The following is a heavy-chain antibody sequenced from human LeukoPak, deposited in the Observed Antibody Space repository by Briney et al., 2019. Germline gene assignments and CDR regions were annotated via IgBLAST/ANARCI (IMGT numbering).Heavy chain of an antibody. Sequence: SETLSLTCTVSGGSISSSSYYWGWIRQPPGKGLEWIGSIYYSGSTYYNPSLKSRVTISVDTSKNQFSLKLSSVTAADTAVYYCARGKGTYCSSTSCYQNWLDPWGQGTLVTVSS. D-gene: IGHD2-2*01. CDR1: GGSISSSSYY. CDR3: ARGKGTYCSSTSCYQNWLDP. J-gene: IGHJ5*02. CDR2: IYYSGST. V-gene: IGHV4-39*07.